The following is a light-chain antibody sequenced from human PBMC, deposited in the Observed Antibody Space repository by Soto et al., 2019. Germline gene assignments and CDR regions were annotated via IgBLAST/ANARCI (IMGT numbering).Light chain of an antibody. J-gene: IGKJ4*01. CDR2: AAS. CDR3: LPEYSYPLT. CDR1: QGMRND. V-gene: IGKV1-6*01. Sequence: AIQMTPSPSSLSASVVDRVTPTCLASQGMRNDLCWYQQKPGKAPKVLTYAASTLQSGAPSRFSGIGFGTDFTLTIRSLQPDAVATEYCLPEYSYPLTFGGGTKV.